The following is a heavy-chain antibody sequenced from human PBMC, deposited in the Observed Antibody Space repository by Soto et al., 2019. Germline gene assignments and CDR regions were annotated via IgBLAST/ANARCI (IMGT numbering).Heavy chain of an antibody. V-gene: IGHV3-11*05. J-gene: IGHJ4*02. CDR2: ISSSGSDT. Sequence: QVQLVESGGGLVKPGGCLRLSCAASGFTFSDYYMSWLRQAPGTGLVWVSYISSSGSDTNYADSVKGRFTVSRDNAKNSLYLQMNSLRAEDTAVYYCARSLRGYSGYSGYWGQGTLVTVSS. D-gene: IGHD5-12*01. CDR1: GFTFSDYY. CDR3: ARSLRGYSGYSGY.